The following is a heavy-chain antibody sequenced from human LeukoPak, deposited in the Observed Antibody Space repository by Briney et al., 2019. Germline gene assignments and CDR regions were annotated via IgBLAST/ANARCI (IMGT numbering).Heavy chain of an antibody. D-gene: IGHD1-1*01. CDR3: VRDGLGTTPYDN. Sequence: PGGSLRLSCAASGFTVSSNYMSWVRQAPGKGLVWVAHISPYGGDTYYADSVKGRFTISRDNAGNTLYLQMNSLRDEDTAAYYCVRDGLGTTPYDNWGQGILVTVSS. CDR1: GFTVSSNY. J-gene: IGHJ4*02. CDR2: ISPYGGDT. V-gene: IGHV3-74*01.